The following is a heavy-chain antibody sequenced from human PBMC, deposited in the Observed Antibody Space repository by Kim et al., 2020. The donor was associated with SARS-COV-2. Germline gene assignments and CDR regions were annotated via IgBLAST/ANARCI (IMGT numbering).Heavy chain of an antibody. V-gene: IGHV5-51*01. CDR3: ARSTSLVSWFDP. Sequence: RYSPSFQGQVTISADKSISTAYLQWSSLKASDTAMYYCARSTSLVSWFDPWGQGTLVTVSS. D-gene: IGHD2-2*01. J-gene: IGHJ5*02.